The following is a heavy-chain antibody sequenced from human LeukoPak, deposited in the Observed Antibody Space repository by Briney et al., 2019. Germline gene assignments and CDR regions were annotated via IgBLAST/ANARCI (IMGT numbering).Heavy chain of an antibody. D-gene: IGHD4-17*01. J-gene: IGHJ6*03. V-gene: IGHV4-39*01. Sequence: SETLSLTCTVSGGSISSSSYYWGWIRQPPGKGLEWIGNIYYSGSTYYNPSLKSRVTISVDTSENQFSLKLSSVTAADTAVYYCARLVTEYGDYATYYYYYMDVWGKGTTVTISS. CDR3: ARLVTEYGDYATYYYYYMDV. CDR1: GGSISSSSYY. CDR2: IYYSGST.